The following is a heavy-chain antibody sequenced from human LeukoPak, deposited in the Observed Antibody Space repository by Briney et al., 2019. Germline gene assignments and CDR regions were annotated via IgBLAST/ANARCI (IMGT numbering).Heavy chain of an antibody. J-gene: IGHJ4*02. D-gene: IGHD3-10*01. CDR2: IYYSGST. CDR3: AISMVRGVIRYDY. Sequence: TTSETLSLTCTVSGGSISSYYWSWIRQPPGKGLEWIGYIYYSGSTNYNPSLKSRVTISVDTSKNQFSLKLSSVTAADTAVYYCAISMVRGVIRYDYWGQGTLVTVSS. V-gene: IGHV4-59*01. CDR1: GGSISSYY.